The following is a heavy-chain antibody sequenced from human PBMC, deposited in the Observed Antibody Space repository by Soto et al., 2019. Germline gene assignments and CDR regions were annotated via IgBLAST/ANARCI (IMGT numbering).Heavy chain of an antibody. CDR3: ARGRSSGWTNTLAAYFDY. J-gene: IGHJ4*02. Sequence: GGSLRLSCAASGFTFSSYAMHWVRQAPGKGLEWVAVISYDGSNKYYANSVKGRFTISRDNSKNTLYLQMNSLRAEDTAVYYGARGRSSGWTNTLAAYFDYWGQGTLVTVSS. V-gene: IGHV3-30-3*01. CDR2: ISYDGSNK. CDR1: GFTFSSYA. D-gene: IGHD6-19*01.